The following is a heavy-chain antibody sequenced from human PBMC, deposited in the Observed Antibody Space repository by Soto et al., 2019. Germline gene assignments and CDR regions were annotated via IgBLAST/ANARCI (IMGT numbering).Heavy chain of an antibody. CDR2: IYYSGST. V-gene: IGHV4-59*01. Sequence: SETLSVTCTGSGGSISSCYWSWIRQPPGKGLEWIGYIYYSGSTNYNPSLKSRGTISVDTSKNQFSLKLSSVTAADTAVYYCARESRYCSGGSCYFLPGIDYWGQGTLVTVS. D-gene: IGHD2-15*01. J-gene: IGHJ4*02. CDR3: ARESRYCSGGSCYFLPGIDY. CDR1: GGSISSCY.